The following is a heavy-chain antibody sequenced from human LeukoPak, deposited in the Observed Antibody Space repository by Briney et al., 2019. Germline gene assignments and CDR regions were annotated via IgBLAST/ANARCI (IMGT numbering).Heavy chain of an antibody. CDR1: GGSISSYY. D-gene: IGHD3-22*01. Sequence: SETLSLTCTVSGGSISSYYWSWIRQPSGKGLEWIGYIYYSGSTNYNPSLKSRVTISVDTSKNQFSLKLSSVTAADTAVYYCARHLYFEDSSGYYSYSFDYWGQGTLVTVSS. V-gene: IGHV4-59*08. CDR2: IYYSGST. J-gene: IGHJ4*02. CDR3: ARHLYFEDSSGYYSYSFDY.